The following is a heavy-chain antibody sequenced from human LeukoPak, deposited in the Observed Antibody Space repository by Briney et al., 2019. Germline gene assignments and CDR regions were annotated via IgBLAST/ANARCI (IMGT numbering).Heavy chain of an antibody. Sequence: GGSLRLSCAASGFTFSTYAMSWVRQAPGKGLECVSAISGSGGSTYYADSVKGRFTISRDNSKNTVYLQMNSLRAEDTAVYYCAKDGGYSSGPDYWGQGTLVTVSS. D-gene: IGHD6-19*01. CDR2: ISGSGGST. V-gene: IGHV3-23*01. CDR1: GFTFSTYA. J-gene: IGHJ4*02. CDR3: AKDGGYSSGPDY.